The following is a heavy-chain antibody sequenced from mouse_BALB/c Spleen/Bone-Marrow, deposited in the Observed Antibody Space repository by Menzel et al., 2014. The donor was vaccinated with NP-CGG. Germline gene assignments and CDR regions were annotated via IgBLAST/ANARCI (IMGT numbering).Heavy chain of an antibody. V-gene: IGHV5-12*02. D-gene: IGHD2-3*01. CDR3: ARRGWYYAMDY. Sequence: EVKVVESGGGLVQPGGSLKLSCATSGFTFSDYYMYWVRQTPEKRLEWVAYISNGGGSTYYPDTVKGRFTISRDNAKNTLYLQMSRLKSEDTAIYYCARRGWYYAMDYWGQGTSVTVSS. CDR2: ISNGGGST. J-gene: IGHJ4*01. CDR1: GFTFSDYY.